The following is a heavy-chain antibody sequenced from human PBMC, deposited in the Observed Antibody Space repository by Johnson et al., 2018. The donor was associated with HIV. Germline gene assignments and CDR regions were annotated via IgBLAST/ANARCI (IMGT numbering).Heavy chain of an antibody. CDR2: ISWNSGSI. CDR3: AKGVIYDCSDSAFDI. J-gene: IGHJ3*02. V-gene: IGHV3-9*01. Sequence: VQLVESGGGLVQPGRSLRLSCAASKFTFDDYAMHWVRQAPGKGLEWVSGISWNSGSIGHADSVKGRFTISRDNAKNSLYLQMNSLRAEDTALFNCAKGVIYDCSDSAFDIWGQGTMVTVSS. D-gene: IGHD3-22*01. CDR1: KFTFDDYA.